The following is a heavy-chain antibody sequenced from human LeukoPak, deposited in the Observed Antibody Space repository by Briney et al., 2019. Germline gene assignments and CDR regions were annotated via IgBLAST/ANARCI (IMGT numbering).Heavy chain of an antibody. CDR1: GFTFSSYA. Sequence: PGGSLRLSCAASGFTFSSYAMNWVRQAPGKGLEWVSTISGSGASTYYADSVKGRFTISRDNSNNTLYLQMNSLRAEDTAVYYCAKEMGSNWNSGSYWGQGTLVTVSS. CDR2: ISGSGAST. J-gene: IGHJ4*02. V-gene: IGHV3-23*01. CDR3: AKEMGSNWNSGSY. D-gene: IGHD1-20*01.